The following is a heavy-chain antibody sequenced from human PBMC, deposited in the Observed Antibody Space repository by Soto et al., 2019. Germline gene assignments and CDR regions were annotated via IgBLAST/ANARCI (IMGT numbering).Heavy chain of an antibody. CDR3: ARDRAYCGGDCYSGIIDNWFDP. CDR1: GGSISSYY. CDR2: IYYSGST. V-gene: IGHV4-59*01. D-gene: IGHD2-21*02. Sequence: PSEPLSLTCTVSGGSISSYYWSWIRQPPGKGLEWIGYIYYSGSTNYNPALKSRVTISVDTSKNQFSLKLSSVTAADTAVYYCARDRAYCGGDCYSGIIDNWFDPWGQGTLVTVSS. J-gene: IGHJ5*02.